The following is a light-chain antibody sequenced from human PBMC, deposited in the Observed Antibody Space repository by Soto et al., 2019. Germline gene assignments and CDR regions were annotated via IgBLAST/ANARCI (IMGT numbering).Light chain of an antibody. Sequence: QSVLTQPPSASGTPGQRVIISCSGSGPNIGSNPVSWYQQLPGTAPKLLISNSDQRPSGVPDRFSGSKSGTSASLAISGLQSEDEADYFCAAWDDSLDGRLFGGGTKLTVL. CDR1: GPNIGSNP. J-gene: IGLJ3*02. V-gene: IGLV1-44*01. CDR3: AAWDDSLDGRL. CDR2: NSD.